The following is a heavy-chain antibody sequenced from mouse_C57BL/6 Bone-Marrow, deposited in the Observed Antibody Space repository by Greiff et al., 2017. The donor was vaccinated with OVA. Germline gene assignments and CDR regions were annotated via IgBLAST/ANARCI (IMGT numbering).Heavy chain of an antibody. CDR2: IDPSDSYT. Sequence: QVQLQQPGAELVMPGASVKLSCKASGYTFTSYWMHWVKQRPGQGLEWIGEIDPSDSYTNYNQKFEGKSTLTVDKSSSTAYTQLSSLTSEDSAVYYCARRPTVVATEYFDYWGQGTTLTVSS. D-gene: IGHD1-1*01. CDR3: ARRPTVVATEYFDY. V-gene: IGHV1-69*01. J-gene: IGHJ2*01. CDR1: GYTFTSYW.